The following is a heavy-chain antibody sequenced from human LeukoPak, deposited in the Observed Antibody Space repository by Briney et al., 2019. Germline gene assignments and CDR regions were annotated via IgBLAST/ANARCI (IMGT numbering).Heavy chain of an antibody. Sequence: SSETLSLTCTVSGGSISSSSYYWGWIRQPPGKGLEWIGSIYYSGSTYYNPSLKSRVTISVDTSKNQFSLKLSSVTAADTAVYYCARGSGSNDAFDIWGQGTMVTVSS. V-gene: IGHV4-39*07. CDR3: ARGSGSNDAFDI. CDR2: IYYSGST. CDR1: GGSISSSSYY. D-gene: IGHD1-26*01. J-gene: IGHJ3*02.